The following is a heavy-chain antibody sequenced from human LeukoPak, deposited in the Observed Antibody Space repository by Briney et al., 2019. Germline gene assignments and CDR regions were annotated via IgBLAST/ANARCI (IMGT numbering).Heavy chain of an antibody. Sequence: ASVKVSCKASGGTFISYAISWVGQAPGQGREGMGGIIPIFGTANYAQKFQGRVTITTDESTSTAYMDLSSLRSQDTAVYYCARDRSSSWEFDYWGQGTLVTVSS. V-gene: IGHV1-69*05. CDR3: ARDRSSSWEFDY. J-gene: IGHJ4*02. D-gene: IGHD6-13*01. CDR1: GGTFISYA. CDR2: IIPIFGTA.